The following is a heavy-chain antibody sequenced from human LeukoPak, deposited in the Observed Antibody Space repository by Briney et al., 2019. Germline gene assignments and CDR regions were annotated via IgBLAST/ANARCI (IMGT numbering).Heavy chain of an antibody. D-gene: IGHD4-11*01. CDR2: ISGSADAT. CDR3: ARDQRSTPYTDY. V-gene: IGHV3-23*01. J-gene: IGHJ4*02. Sequence: GGSLRLSCAASGFTFSSYAMSWVRQAPGKGLEWVSAISGSADATYYADSMKGRFTISRDNSKNMLYLQMNSLRAEDTAIYYCARDQRSTPYTDYWGQGTLVTVSS. CDR1: GFTFSSYA.